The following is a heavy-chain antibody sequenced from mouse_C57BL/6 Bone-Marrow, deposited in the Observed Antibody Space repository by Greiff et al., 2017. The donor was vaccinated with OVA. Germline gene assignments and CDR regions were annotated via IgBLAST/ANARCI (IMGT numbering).Heavy chain of an antibody. CDR2: IWSGGST. J-gene: IGHJ4*01. CDR1: GFSLTSYG. CDR3: ARNCWSPNYYAMDY. V-gene: IGHV2-2*01. Sequence: VKLVESGPGLVQPSQSLSITCTVSGFSLTSYGVHWVRQSPGKGLEWLGVIWSGGSTDYNAAFISRLSISKDNSKSQVFFKMNSLQADDTAIYYCARNCWSPNYYAMDYWGQGTSVTVSS.